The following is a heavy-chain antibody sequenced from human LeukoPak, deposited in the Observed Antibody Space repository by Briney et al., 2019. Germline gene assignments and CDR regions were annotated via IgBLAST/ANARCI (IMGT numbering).Heavy chain of an antibody. CDR3: ARGNLWAFRRGELDWFDP. D-gene: IGHD2-21*01. Sequence: PSETLSLTCTVSGDSIRSCDCYWAWIRQPPGKGLEWIGSVYYSGNTYYNPSLKSRIALPADMSKNQFSLKLTSVTAADTAVYFCARGNLWAFRRGELDWFDPWGQGTLVSVSS. V-gene: IGHV4-39*07. CDR2: VYYSGNT. CDR1: GDSIRSCDCY. J-gene: IGHJ5*02.